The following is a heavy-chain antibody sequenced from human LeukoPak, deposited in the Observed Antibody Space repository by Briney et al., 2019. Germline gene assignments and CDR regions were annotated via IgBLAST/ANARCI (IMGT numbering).Heavy chain of an antibody. Sequence: PSQTLSLTCAASGGSISSGGYSWSWIRQPPGKGLEWIGYIYHSGSTYYNPSLKSRVTISVDTSKNQFSLKLSSVTAADTAVYYCARARITIFGVVIPKTNWFDPWGQGTLVTVSS. CDR3: ARARITIFGVVIPKTNWFDP. V-gene: IGHV4-30-2*05. CDR1: GGSISSGGYS. J-gene: IGHJ5*02. CDR2: IYHSGST. D-gene: IGHD3-3*01.